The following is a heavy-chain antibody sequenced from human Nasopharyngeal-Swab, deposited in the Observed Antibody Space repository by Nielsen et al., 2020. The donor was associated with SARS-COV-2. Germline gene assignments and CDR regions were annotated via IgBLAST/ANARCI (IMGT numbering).Heavy chain of an antibody. CDR1: GFTFSSYS. Sequence: GGSLRLSCAASGFTFSSYSMNWVRQAPGKGLEWVSSISSSSSYIYYADSVKGRFTISRDNAKNSLYLQMNSLRAEDTAVYYCARDRVAGDSSGYYDAFDIWGQGTMVTVSS. CDR2: ISSSSSYI. V-gene: IGHV3-21*01. J-gene: IGHJ3*02. D-gene: IGHD3-22*01. CDR3: ARDRVAGDSSGYYDAFDI.